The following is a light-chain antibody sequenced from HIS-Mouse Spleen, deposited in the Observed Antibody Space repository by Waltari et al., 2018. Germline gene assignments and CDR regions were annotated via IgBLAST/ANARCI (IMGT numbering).Light chain of an antibody. CDR2: EDS. CDR1: ALLKKS. V-gene: IGLV3-10*01. J-gene: IGLJ2*01. CDR3: YSTDSSGNHRV. Sequence: SYELTQPPSVSVSPGHTARTTCPGDALLKKSAYWYQQKSGQAPVLVIYEDSKRPSGIPERFSGSSSGTMATLTISGAQVEDEADYYCYSTDSSGNHRVFGGGTKLTVL.